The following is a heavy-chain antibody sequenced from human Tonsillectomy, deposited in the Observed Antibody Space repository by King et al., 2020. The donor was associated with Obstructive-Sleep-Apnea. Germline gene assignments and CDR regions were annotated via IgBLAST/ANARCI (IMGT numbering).Heavy chain of an antibody. CDR2: IRYDGSNK. V-gene: IGHV3-30*02. D-gene: IGHD6-19*01. CDR1: GFTFSSYG. J-gene: IGHJ4*02. CDR3: AKASPYSSGWYGPDY. Sequence: VQLVESGGGVVQPGRSLRLSCAASGFTFSSYGMHWVRQAPGKGLEWVTFIRYDGSNKYYADSVKDRFTISRDNSKTTLNLQMNGLRAEDTAVYYCAKASPYSSGWYGPDYWGQGTLVTVSS.